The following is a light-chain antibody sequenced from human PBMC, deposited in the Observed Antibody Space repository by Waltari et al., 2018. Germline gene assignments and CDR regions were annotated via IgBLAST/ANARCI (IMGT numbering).Light chain of an antibody. Sequence: QSALTQLPSASGSPGQSVTLSCSGTSTDLTTYNYVSWYQHQPGRAPKLLIYEVSKRPSGVPDRFSGSKSGNTASLTVSGLQTEDEAVYYCSSYAGRDNLLFGGGTKLTVL. CDR2: EVS. J-gene: IGLJ2*01. CDR3: SSYAGRDNLL. CDR1: STDLTTYNY. V-gene: IGLV2-8*01.